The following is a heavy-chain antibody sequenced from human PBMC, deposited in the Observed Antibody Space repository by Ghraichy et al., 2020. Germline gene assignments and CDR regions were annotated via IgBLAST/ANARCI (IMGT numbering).Heavy chain of an antibody. J-gene: IGHJ4*02. D-gene: IGHD6-19*01. CDR2: ISGGATYT. V-gene: IGHV3-21*01. Sequence: GGSLRLSCAASGFTFSDYSLHWVRQAPGKGLEWVAYISGGATYTYLADSVKGRFTISRDNAQKTLTLQMHSLRVEDTALYYCARANSSGWSGDFDYWGRGTLVTVSS. CDR3: ARANSSGWSGDFDY. CDR1: GFTFSDYS.